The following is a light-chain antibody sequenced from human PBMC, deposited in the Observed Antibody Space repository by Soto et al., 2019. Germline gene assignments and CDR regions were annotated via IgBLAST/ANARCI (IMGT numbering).Light chain of an antibody. Sequence: DIQMTQSPSSLSASVGDRVTITCRASQGISNYLAWYQQKPGKVPKLLIYAASTLQSGFPSRFSGSGSGTDFTLTISSLQPEDVATYYCQKYNSAPRTFGQATQVEIK. CDR1: QGISNY. J-gene: IGKJ1*01. CDR3: QKYNSAPRT. V-gene: IGKV1-27*01. CDR2: AAS.